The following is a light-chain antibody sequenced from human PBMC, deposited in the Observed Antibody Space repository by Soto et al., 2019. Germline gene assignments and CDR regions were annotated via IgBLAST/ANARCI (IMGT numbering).Light chain of an antibody. V-gene: IGLV1-40*01. CDR3: QSYDTSLSSWV. CDR1: SSNIGAGYD. Sequence: QSVLTQPPSVSGAAGQRVTISCTGSSSNIGAGYDVHWYLQLPGTAPKLLIYGNTNRPSGVPDRFSGSKSGTSASLAITGLQAEDEADYYCQSYDTSLSSWVFGGGTQLTVL. J-gene: IGLJ3*02. CDR2: GNT.